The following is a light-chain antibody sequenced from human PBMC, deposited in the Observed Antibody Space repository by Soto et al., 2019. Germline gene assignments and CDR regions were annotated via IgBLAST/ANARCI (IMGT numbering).Light chain of an antibody. V-gene: IGKV1-5*03. CDR3: QQSNNYPWT. Sequence: DIQMTQSPSTLSASVGDRVTITCRASQYIHNYLAWYQQKPGEAPKLLIYEAANLESGVPSRFSGSGTGTEFTLTSSSLQPDDFATYYCQQSNNYPWTFGQGTRVEI. CDR1: QYIHNY. CDR2: EAA. J-gene: IGKJ1*01.